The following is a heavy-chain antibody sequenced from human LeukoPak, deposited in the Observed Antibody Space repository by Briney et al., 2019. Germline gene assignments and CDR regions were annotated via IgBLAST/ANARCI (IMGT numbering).Heavy chain of an antibody. CDR1: GFTFSSYW. CDR2: INSDGSST. V-gene: IGHV3-74*01. J-gene: IGHJ4*02. D-gene: IGHD3-22*01. CDR3: AKGSGITMIVVVITD. Sequence: PGGSLRLSCAASGFTFSSYWMHWVRQAPGKGLVWVSRINSDGSSTSYADSVKGRFTISRDNSKSTLFLQMNSLRAEDTAVYYCAKGSGITMIVVVITDWGQGTLVTVSS.